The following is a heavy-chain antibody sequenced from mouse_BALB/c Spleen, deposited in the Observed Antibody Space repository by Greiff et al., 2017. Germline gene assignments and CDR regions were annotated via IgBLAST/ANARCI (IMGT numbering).Heavy chain of an antibody. CDR1: GYTFTEYI. CDR3: ARHEEEARATWFAY. J-gene: IGHJ3*01. CDR2: FYPGSGSI. V-gene: IGHV1-62-2*01. D-gene: IGHD3-1*01. Sequence: VQGVESGAGLVKPGASVKLSCKASGYTFTEYIIHWVKQRSGQGLEWIGWFYPGSGSIKYNEKFKDKATLTADKSSSTVYMELSRLTSEDSAVYFCARHEEEARATWFAYWGQGTLVTVSA.